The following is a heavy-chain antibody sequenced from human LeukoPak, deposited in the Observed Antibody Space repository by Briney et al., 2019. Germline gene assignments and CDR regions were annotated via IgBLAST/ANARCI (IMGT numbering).Heavy chain of an antibody. V-gene: IGHV4-39*07. Sequence: SETLSLTCTVSGGSISSYYWGWIRQPPGKGLEWIGSIYYSGSTYYNPSPKSRVTISVDTSKNQFSLKLNSVTAADTAVYYCAKQQLAYYFDYWGQGTLVTVSS. CDR1: GGSISSYY. CDR3: AKQQLAYYFDY. D-gene: IGHD6-13*01. CDR2: IYYSGST. J-gene: IGHJ4*02.